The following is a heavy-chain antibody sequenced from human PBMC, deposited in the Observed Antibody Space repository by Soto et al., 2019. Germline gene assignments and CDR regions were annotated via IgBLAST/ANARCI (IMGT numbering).Heavy chain of an antibody. D-gene: IGHD6-19*01. CDR3: ARHNIGSGWYGGASTGPLKVYYYGMDV. Sequence: PGESLKISCKGSGYSFTSYWIGWARQMPGKGLEWMGIIYPGDSDTRYSPSFQGQVTISADKSISTAYLQWSSLKASDTAMYYCARHNIGSGWYGGASTGPLKVYYYGMDVWGQGTTVTVSS. V-gene: IGHV5-51*01. CDR2: IYPGDSDT. J-gene: IGHJ6*02. CDR1: GYSFTSYW.